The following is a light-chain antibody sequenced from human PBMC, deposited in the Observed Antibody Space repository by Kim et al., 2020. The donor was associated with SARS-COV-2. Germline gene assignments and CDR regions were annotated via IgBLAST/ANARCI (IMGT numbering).Light chain of an antibody. J-gene: IGLJ3*02. V-gene: IGLV3-19*01. CDR2: AKN. Sequence: SSELTQDPAVSVALGQTVRITCQGDSLRSYYASWYQQKPGQAPVLVIFAKNNRPSGIPDRFSGSTSGNTASLTITGAQAEDDADYYCNSRDNSANQVFGGGTQLTVL. CDR3: NSRDNSANQV. CDR1: SLRSYY.